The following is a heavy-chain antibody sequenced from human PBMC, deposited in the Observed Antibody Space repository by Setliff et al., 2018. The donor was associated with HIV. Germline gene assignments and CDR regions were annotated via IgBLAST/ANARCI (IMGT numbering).Heavy chain of an antibody. CDR3: ARVPYNFWSGYWTDY. CDR2: ISAYHGNT. Sequence: ASVKVSCKASGYTFTSYGITWVRQAPGQGFEWMGWISAYHGNTNYAQKLQGRVTMTTDTSTSTAYMELRSLRSDDTAVYYCARVPYNFWSGYWTDYWGHGTLVTV. D-gene: IGHD3-3*01. V-gene: IGHV1-18*01. CDR1: GYTFTSYG. J-gene: IGHJ4*01.